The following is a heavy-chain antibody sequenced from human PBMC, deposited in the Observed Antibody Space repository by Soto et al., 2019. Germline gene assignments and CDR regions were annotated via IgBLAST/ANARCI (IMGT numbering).Heavy chain of an antibody. V-gene: IGHV3-7*01. CDR1: AFSSSTSW. D-gene: IGHD6-19*01. J-gene: IGHJ4*02. CDR2: IRQDGSEK. Sequence: GGSLRLSCVASAFSSSTSWMSWFRQAPGKGPEWVAIIRQDGSEKYYVESVKGRFTISRDNAKDSLSLQMNSLRAEDTAVYYCARGRGWLFDFWGPGTQVTVSS. CDR3: ARGRGWLFDF.